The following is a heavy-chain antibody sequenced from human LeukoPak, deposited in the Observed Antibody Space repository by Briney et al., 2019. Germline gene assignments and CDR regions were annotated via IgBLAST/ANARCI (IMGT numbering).Heavy chain of an antibody. V-gene: IGHV3-30*18. Sequence: PGGSLRLSCAASGLTFSGYDMHWVRQAPGKGPGWVAVMSYGGQNERYADSVKGRFTISRDNSKNTLYLQMNSLRAEDTAVYYCAKGPGGGLFDYWGQGTLVTVSS. CDR3: AKGPGGGLFDY. CDR2: MSYGGQNE. CDR1: GLTFSGYD. J-gene: IGHJ4*02. D-gene: IGHD3-16*01.